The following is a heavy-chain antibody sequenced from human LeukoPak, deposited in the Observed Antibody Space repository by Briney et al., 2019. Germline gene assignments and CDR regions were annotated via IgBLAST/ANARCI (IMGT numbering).Heavy chain of an antibody. CDR3: VRSYGLEGDY. D-gene: IGHD3-16*02. Sequence: ASVKVSRKASGYTFTSYHINWVRQAPGQGLEWMGWIAAYNGLTNYAENLQGRLTLSTDTSTSTAFMELRNLTSDDTAVYFCVRSYGLEGDYWGRGTLVTVSS. V-gene: IGHV1-18*01. CDR2: IAAYNGLT. CDR1: GYTFTSYH. J-gene: IGHJ4*02.